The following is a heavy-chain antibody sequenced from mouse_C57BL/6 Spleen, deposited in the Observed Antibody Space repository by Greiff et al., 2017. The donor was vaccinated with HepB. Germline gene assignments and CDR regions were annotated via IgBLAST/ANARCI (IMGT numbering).Heavy chain of an antibody. V-gene: IGHV3-6*01. CDR1: GYSITSGYY. D-gene: IGHD1-1*01. Sequence: EVKLEESGPGLVKPSQSLSLTCSVTGYSITSGYYWNWIRQFPGNKLEWMGYISYDGSNNYNPSLKNRISITRDTSKNQFFLKLNSVTTEDTATYYCARRYYYGSIDYWGQGTTLTVSS. J-gene: IGHJ2*01. CDR3: ARRYYYGSIDY. CDR2: ISYDGSN.